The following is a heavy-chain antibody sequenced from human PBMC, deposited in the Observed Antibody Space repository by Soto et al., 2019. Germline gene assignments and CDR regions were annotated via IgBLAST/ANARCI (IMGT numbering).Heavy chain of an antibody. CDR2: MSPNSGAT. D-gene: IGHD1-1*01. Sequence: QVQLVQSGAEVTKPGASVKVSCRASGYTFTTYDINWVRQATGQGLEWMGWMSPNSGATGYAQKFQGRVTMTRDTSISTAYMELSNLRSEDTAIYYCARGVDAGVDVWGQGTKVTVS. CDR1: GYTFTTYD. J-gene: IGHJ6*02. V-gene: IGHV1-8*01. CDR3: ARGVDAGVDV.